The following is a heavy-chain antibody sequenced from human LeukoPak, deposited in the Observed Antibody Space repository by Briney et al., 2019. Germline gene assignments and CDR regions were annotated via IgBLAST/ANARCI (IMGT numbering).Heavy chain of an antibody. CDR3: ARVPSGGPFDY. CDR2: ISAYNGNT. V-gene: IGHV1-18*01. Sequence: ASVKVSCKASGYSFTSYGISWVRQAPGQGLEWMGWISAYNGNTNYAQRLQGRVTMTTDTSASTAYMELRSLTSDDTAVYYCARVPSGGPFDYWGQGTLVTVSS. CDR1: GYSFTSYG. J-gene: IGHJ4*02. D-gene: IGHD2-15*01.